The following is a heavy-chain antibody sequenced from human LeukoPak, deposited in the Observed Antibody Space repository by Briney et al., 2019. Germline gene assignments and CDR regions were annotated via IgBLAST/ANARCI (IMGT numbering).Heavy chain of an antibody. CDR2: ISYGGSNK. Sequence: GGSLRLSCAASGFTFSSYGMHWVRQAPGKGLEWVAVISYGGSNKYYADSVKGRFTISRDNSKNTLYLQMNSLRAEDTAVYYCAKDWLYCSSTSCPTPYYYYGMDVWGQGTTVTVSS. V-gene: IGHV3-30*18. D-gene: IGHD2-2*01. J-gene: IGHJ6*02. CDR3: AKDWLYCSSTSCPTPYYYYGMDV. CDR1: GFTFSSYG.